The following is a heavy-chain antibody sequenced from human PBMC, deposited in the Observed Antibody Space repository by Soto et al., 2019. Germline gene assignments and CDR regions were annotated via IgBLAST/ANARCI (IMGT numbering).Heavy chain of an antibody. CDR3: ASGRGYDILTGYYPYFDY. CDR1: RFTFDDYA. J-gene: IGHJ4*02. D-gene: IGHD3-9*01. V-gene: IGHV3-9*01. CDR2: ISWNSGSI. Sequence: EVQLVESGGGLAQPGRSLRLSCAASRFTFDDYAMHWVRQAPGKGLEWVSGISWNSGSIGYADSVKGRFTISRDNAKKSLYLQMNSLRAEDTALYYCASGRGYDILTGYYPYFDYWGQGTLVTVSS.